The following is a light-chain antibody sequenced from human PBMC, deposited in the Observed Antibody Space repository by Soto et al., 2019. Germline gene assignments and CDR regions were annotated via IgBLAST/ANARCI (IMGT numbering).Light chain of an antibody. CDR2: GAS. CDR1: QSVSSNY. Sequence: EIVMTQSPATLSVSPGERAALSCMASQSVSSNYLAWYQQKPGQAPRLVIYGASSRATGIPDRFSGSGSGADFTLTISRLEPEDFAVYYCQQYGSSGTFGQGTKVDI. CDR3: QQYGSSGT. V-gene: IGKV3-20*01. J-gene: IGKJ1*01.